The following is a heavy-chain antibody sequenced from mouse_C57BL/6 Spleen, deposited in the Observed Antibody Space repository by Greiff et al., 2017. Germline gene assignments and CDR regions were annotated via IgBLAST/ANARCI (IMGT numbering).Heavy chain of an antibody. Sequence: VQLQESDAELVKPGASVKLSCKASGYTFTDHTIHWMKQRPEQGLEWIGYIYPRDGSTKYNEKFKGKATLTADKSSSTAYIQLNSLTSEDSAVYFCESYEYFYAMDYWGQGTSVTVSS. D-gene: IGHD2-4*01. CDR1: GYTFTDHT. CDR2: IYPRDGST. J-gene: IGHJ4*01. CDR3: ESYEYFYAMDY. V-gene: IGHV1-78*01.